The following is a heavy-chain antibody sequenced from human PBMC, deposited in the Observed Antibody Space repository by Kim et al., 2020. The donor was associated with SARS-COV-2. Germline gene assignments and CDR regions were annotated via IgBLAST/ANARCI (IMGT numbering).Heavy chain of an antibody. V-gene: IGHV4-61*02. CDR3: ARERLITMARGVNYFYYGMDG. CDR2: IYSSGST. Sequence: SETLSLTCTVSGGSISSGSYYWSWIRQPAGKGLEWIGRIYSSGSTNYNPSLKSRVTISVDTSKNQFSLKLSSVTAADTAVYYCARERLITMARGVNYFYYGMDGWGQGTTVTVSS. J-gene: IGHJ6*02. CDR1: GGSISSGSYY. D-gene: IGHD3-10*01.